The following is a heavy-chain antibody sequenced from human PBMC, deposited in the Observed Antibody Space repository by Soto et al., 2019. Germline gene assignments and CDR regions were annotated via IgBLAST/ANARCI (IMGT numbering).Heavy chain of an antibody. D-gene: IGHD5-12*01. CDR3: ARGSFDRDGYNSYYFDY. V-gene: IGHV3-30-3*01. Sequence: QVQLVESGGGVVQPGRSLRLSCAASGFTFSSYAMHWVRQAPGKGLEWVAVISYDGSNKYYADSVKGRFTISRDNSKNTLYLQMNSLRAEDTAVYYCARGSFDRDGYNSYYFDYWGQGTLVTVSS. CDR2: ISYDGSNK. J-gene: IGHJ4*02. CDR1: GFTFSSYA.